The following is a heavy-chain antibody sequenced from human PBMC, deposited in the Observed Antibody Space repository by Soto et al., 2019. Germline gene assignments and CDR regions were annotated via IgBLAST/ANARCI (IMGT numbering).Heavy chain of an antibody. J-gene: IGHJ6*02. D-gene: IGHD2-15*01. V-gene: IGHV1-46*01. CDR1: GYTFTSYY. Sequence: ASVKVSCKASGYTFTSYYMHWVRQAPGQGLEWMGIINPSGGSTSYAQKFQGRVAMTRDTSTSTVYMELSSLRSEDTAMYYCARDIVVVVAATEVDYYGMDVWGQ. CDR3: ARDIVVVVAATEVDYYGMDV. CDR2: INPSGGST.